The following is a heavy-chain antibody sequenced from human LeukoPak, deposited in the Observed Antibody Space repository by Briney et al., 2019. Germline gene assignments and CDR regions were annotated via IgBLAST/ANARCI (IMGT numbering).Heavy chain of an antibody. V-gene: IGHV3-21*01. Sequence: PGGSLRLSCPASRFTFSGYSMNCVRQAPGKWLEWVSSISSSSSYIYYADSVKGRFTISRDNAKNSLYLQMNSLRAEDTAVYYCARDQDDMLTGYSTYSDYCGQGTLVTVSS. J-gene: IGHJ4*02. CDR1: RFTFSGYS. CDR3: ARDQDDMLTGYSTYSDY. D-gene: IGHD3-9*01. CDR2: ISSSSSYI.